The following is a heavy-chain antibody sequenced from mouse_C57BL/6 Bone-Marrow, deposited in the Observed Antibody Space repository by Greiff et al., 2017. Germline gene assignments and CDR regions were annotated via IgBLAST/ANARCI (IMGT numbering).Heavy chain of an antibody. CDR1: GFTFSSYA. D-gene: IGHD1-1*01. CDR2: ISDGGSFT. Sequence: EVQRVESGGGLVKPGGSLKLSCAASGFTFSSYAMSWVRQTPEKRLEWVATISDGGSFTYYPDNVKGRFTISRDNAKNNLYLQMSHLKSEDTAMYYCARDCYGSSYYYAMDYWGQGTSVTVSS. CDR3: ARDCYGSSYYYAMDY. J-gene: IGHJ4*01. V-gene: IGHV5-4*01.